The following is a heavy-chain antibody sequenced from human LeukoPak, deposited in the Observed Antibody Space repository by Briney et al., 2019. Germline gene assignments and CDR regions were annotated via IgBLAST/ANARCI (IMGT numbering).Heavy chain of an antibody. CDR3: ARGGRGSAAVVAPRSFDI. V-gene: IGHV3-53*01. CDR2: TYTRGNS. Sequence: GGSLRLSCAASGFDVSSHHMVWVRQAPGKGLEWVSVTYTRGNSYYTDSVKGRFIISRDTSKNTMDLQMDSLRPEDSALYFCARGGRGSAAVVAPRSFDIWGQGTMVAVSS. J-gene: IGHJ3*02. D-gene: IGHD3-22*01. CDR1: GFDVSSHH.